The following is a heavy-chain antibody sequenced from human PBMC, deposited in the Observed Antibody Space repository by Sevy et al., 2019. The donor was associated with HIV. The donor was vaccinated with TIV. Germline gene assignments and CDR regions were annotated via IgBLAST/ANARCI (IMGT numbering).Heavy chain of an antibody. Sequence: SQTLSLTCAVSGYSISSSNWWGWIRQPPGKGLEWIGYIYYSGRTYHNPSLKSRVSMSVDTSKNQFSLKLSSVTAVDTAVYYCATNRVRSTGRRVEAFVIWGQGTMVTVSS. J-gene: IGHJ3*02. CDR2: IYYSGRT. V-gene: IGHV4-28*01. D-gene: IGHD2-2*01. CDR1: GYSISSSNW. CDR3: ATNRVRSTGRRVEAFVI.